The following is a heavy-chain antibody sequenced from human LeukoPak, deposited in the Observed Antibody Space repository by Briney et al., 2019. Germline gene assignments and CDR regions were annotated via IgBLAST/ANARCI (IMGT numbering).Heavy chain of an antibody. CDR3: AHIRIVATIIDY. CDR2: INHSGST. J-gene: IGHJ4*02. D-gene: IGHD5-12*01. CDR1: GGSFSGYY. Sequence: SETLSLTCAVYGGSFSGYYWSWIRQPPGKGLEWIGEINHSGSTNYNPSLKSRVTISVDTSKNQFSLKLSSVTAADTAVYYCAHIRIVATIIDYWGQGTLVTVSS. V-gene: IGHV4-34*01.